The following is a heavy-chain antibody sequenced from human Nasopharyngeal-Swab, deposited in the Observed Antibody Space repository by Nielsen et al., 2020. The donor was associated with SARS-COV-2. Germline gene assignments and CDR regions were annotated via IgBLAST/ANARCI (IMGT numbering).Heavy chain of an antibody. V-gene: IGHV3-30-3*02. J-gene: IGHJ4*02. D-gene: IGHD3-16*01. CDR3: ANDRGGRSIDS. CDR2: VSYDGSST. Sequence: GGSARLSCSAAGCNFTSDASQCVRQTSDKGLEWVAVVSYDGSSTFYADSVKGRFAISRDNSKSTVSRQMNSLRSEDTAVYHCANDRGGRSIDSWGQGTLVTVSS. CDR1: GCNFTSDA.